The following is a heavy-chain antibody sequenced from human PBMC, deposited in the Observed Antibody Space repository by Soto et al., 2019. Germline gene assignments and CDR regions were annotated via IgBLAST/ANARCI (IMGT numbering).Heavy chain of an antibody. J-gene: IGHJ4*02. Sequence: SGPTLVNPTQTLTLTCTFSGFSLSTSGVGVGWIRQPPGKALEWLALIYWDDDKRYSPSLKSRLTITKDTSKNPVVLSMANMGPWGPTPYYCAHRHGYSYDYWGQGTLVTVSS. CDR2: IYWDDDK. D-gene: IGHD5-18*01. CDR3: AHRHGYSYDY. V-gene: IGHV2-5*02. CDR1: GFSLSTSGVG.